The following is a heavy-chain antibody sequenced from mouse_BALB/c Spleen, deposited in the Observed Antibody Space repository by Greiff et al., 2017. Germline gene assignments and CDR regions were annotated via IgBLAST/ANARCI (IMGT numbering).Heavy chain of an antibody. CDR2: INPSNGRT. V-gene: IGHV1S81*02. CDR1: GYTFTSYW. Sequence: QVQLQQPGAELVKPGASVKLSCKASGYTFTSYWMHWVKQRPGQGLEWIGEINPSNGRTNYNEKFKSKATLTVDKSSSTAYMQLSSLTSEDSAVYYCARADYYGNVYWGQGTLVTVSA. D-gene: IGHD2-1*01. J-gene: IGHJ3*01. CDR3: ARADYYGNVY.